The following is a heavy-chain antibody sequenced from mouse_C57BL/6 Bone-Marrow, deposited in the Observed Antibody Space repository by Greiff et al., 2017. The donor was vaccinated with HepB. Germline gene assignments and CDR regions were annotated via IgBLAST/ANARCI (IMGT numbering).Heavy chain of an antibody. CDR1: GYTFTSYW. V-gene: IGHV1-55*01. J-gene: IGHJ1*03. Sequence: QVQLQQPGAELVKPGASVKMSCKASGYTFTSYWITWVKQRPGQGLEWIGDIYPGSGSTNYNEKFKSKATLTVDTSSSTAYMQLSSLTTEDSAIYYCARNFYYYGRRDFDVWGTGTTVTVSS. CDR3: ARNFYYYGRRDFDV. D-gene: IGHD1-1*01. CDR2: IYPGSGST.